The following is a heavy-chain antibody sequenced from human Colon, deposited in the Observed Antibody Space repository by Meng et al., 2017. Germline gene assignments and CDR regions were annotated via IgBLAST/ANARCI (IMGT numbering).Heavy chain of an antibody. CDR1: GYTFTSDG. CDR2: ISTYNGNT. V-gene: IGHV1-18*01. Sequence: ASVKVSCNASGYTFTSDGISWLRQAAGQGLEWMGWISTYNGNTNYAQKPQGRVIMTTDTSTSTAYMELRSLRSDDTAVYYCARDRRYNWNYGDAFDIWGQGTMVTVSS. J-gene: IGHJ3*02. CDR3: ARDRRYNWNYGDAFDI. D-gene: IGHD1-7*01.